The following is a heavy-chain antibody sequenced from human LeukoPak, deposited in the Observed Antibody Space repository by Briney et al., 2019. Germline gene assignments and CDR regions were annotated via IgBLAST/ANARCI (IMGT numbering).Heavy chain of an antibody. V-gene: IGHV3-74*01. D-gene: IGHD4-23*01. Sequence: GGSLRLSCAASVFTFSSYWMHWVRQAPGKGLMWVSRINSDGSSTSYADSVKGRFTISRDNAKNTLYLQMNSLRAEDTAVYYCARDRDYGGNWFDPWGQGTLVTVSS. CDR1: VFTFSSYW. J-gene: IGHJ5*02. CDR3: ARDRDYGGNWFDP. CDR2: INSDGSST.